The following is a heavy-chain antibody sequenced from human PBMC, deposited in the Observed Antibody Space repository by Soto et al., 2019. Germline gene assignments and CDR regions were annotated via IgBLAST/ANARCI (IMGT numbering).Heavy chain of an antibody. Sequence: QVQLVESGGGVVQPGRSLRLSCAASGFTFSSYGMHWVRQAPGKGLEWVAVISYDGSNKYYADSVKGRFTISRDNSKNTLYLQLTSLRAEDTAIYYCAKGDYDILNGPDFWGQGTLVTFSS. V-gene: IGHV3-30*18. CDR3: AKGDYDILNGPDF. D-gene: IGHD3-9*01. CDR2: ISYDGSNK. J-gene: IGHJ4*02. CDR1: GFTFSSYG.